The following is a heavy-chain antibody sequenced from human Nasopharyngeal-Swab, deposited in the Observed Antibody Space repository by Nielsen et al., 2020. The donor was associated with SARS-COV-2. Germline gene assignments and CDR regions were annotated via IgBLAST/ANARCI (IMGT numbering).Heavy chain of an antibody. CDR2: INYSGRT. CDR1: IGTFSDYS. CDR3: ATVDLDY. D-gene: IGHD5-24*01. Sequence: SDTLSLTCAVYIGTFSDYSWMWIRQPPGKGLEWIGEINYSGRTNYNPSLESRVTISIDTSKNQFSLKVTSVTAADTAVYYCATVDLDYWGQGTLVTVSS. J-gene: IGHJ4*02. V-gene: IGHV4-34*08.